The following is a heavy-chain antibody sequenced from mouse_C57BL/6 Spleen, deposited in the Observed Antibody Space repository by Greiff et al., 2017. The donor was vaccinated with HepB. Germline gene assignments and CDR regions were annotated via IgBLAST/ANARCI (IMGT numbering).Heavy chain of an antibody. CDR2: IYPGDGDT. CDR1: GYAFSSSW. D-gene: IGHD2-5*01. J-gene: IGHJ1*03. CDR3: ARCYSNYEYFDV. V-gene: IGHV1-82*01. Sequence: VNVVESGPELVKPGASVKISCKASGYAFSSSWMNWVKQRPGKGLEWIGRIYPGDGDTNYNGKFKGKATLTADKSSSTAYMQLSSLTSEDSAVYFCARCYSNYEYFDVWGTGTTVTVSS.